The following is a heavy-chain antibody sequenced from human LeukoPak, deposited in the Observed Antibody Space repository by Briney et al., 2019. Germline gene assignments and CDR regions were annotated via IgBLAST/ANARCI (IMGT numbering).Heavy chain of an antibody. Sequence: TSETLSLTCTVSGGSISTCYWSWIRQPAGKGLEWIGRIYTSGDTNYNPSLKSRVTMSIATSKNQFSLNLSSVTAADTAMYYCARGHIAVAGSDYWGQGILVTVSS. D-gene: IGHD6-13*01. J-gene: IGHJ4*02. V-gene: IGHV4-4*07. CDR1: GGSISTCY. CDR3: ARGHIAVAGSDY. CDR2: IYTSGDT.